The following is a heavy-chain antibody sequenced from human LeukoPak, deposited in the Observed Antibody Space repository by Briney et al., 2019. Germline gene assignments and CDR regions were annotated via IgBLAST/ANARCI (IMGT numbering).Heavy chain of an antibody. CDR1: GFTFSRSA. D-gene: IGHD3-22*01. CDR3: AKDGLYYDGSGHVYYFDS. V-gene: IGHV3-23*01. Sequence: GGSLRLSCAASGFTFSRSAMTWVRQGPGTGLEFVASIIYSGGATYYADSVKGRFTISRDNSKNTLYLQMNSLRAEDTALYYCAKDGLYYDGSGHVYYFDSWGQGTLVTVSS. CDR2: IIYSGGAT. J-gene: IGHJ4*02.